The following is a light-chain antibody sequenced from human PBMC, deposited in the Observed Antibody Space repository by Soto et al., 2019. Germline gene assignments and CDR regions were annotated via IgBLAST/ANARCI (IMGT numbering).Light chain of an antibody. CDR2: DDS. CDR3: QVWDFSSDRWV. J-gene: IGLJ3*02. Sequence: SYELTQPPSVSVAPERTARIPCGGNNIGGTRVHWYQQKPGQAPVLVVYDDSDRPSGIPERLSGSNSGNTATLTISGVEATDEADFYCQVWDFSSDRWVFGGGTKLTVL. CDR1: NIGGTR. V-gene: IGLV3-21*02.